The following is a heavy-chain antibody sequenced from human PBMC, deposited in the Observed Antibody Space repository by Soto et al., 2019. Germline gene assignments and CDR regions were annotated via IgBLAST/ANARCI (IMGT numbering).Heavy chain of an antibody. D-gene: IGHD3-3*01. Sequence: SVKVSCKASGGTFSSYTVTWVRQAPGQGLEWMGRITPILDIPNYAQEFQGRVTITADKSTGTVYMELRSLRSDDTAVYYCARLYDFWSGYGHYYYMDVWGKGTTVTVS. J-gene: IGHJ6*03. CDR3: ARLYDFWSGYGHYYYMDV. CDR1: GGTFSSYT. V-gene: IGHV1-69*02. CDR2: ITPILDIP.